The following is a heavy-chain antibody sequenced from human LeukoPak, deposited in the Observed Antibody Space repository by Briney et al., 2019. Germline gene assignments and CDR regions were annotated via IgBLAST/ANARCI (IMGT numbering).Heavy chain of an antibody. V-gene: IGHV4-59*01. CDR1: GGSISSYY. CDR2: IYYSGST. J-gene: IGHJ4*02. CDR3: ARVATVTTWTPFFDY. Sequence: SETLSLTCTVSGGSISSYYWSWIRQPPGKGLEWIGYIYYSGSTNYNTSLKSRLTISVDKSKNQFSLKLRSVTAAETAVYYCARVATVTTWTPFFDYWGQGTLVTVSS. D-gene: IGHD4-17*01.